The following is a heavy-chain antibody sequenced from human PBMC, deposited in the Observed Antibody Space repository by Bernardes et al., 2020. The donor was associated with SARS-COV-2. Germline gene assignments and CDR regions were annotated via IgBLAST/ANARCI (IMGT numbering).Heavy chain of an antibody. CDR2: LNGGGGEI. V-gene: IGHV3-23*01. Sequence: GGPLRLSCAASGFIFGHYAMVWVRRAPGMGLERVSGLNGGGGEIHYAESVKGRFTISRDNSQNTLYLQMNSLRGEDTAVYYCAKDMISGDGIWLIESWGQGTLITVSS. CDR3: AKDMISGDGIWLIES. D-gene: IGHD3-10*01. J-gene: IGHJ4*02. CDR1: GFIFGHYA.